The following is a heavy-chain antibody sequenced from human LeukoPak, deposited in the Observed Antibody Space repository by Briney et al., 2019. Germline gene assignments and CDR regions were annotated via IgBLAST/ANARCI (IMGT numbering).Heavy chain of an antibody. CDR3: AKDRYSSGWYSDFDY. Sequence: PGRSLRLSCAASGFTFSNHAMHWVRQAPGKGLEGVAVISDDGSNKYYGDSVKGRFTISRDNSKNTVYLQMNSLRAEDTAVYYCAKDRYSSGWYSDFDYWGQGTLVTVSS. V-gene: IGHV3-30*18. J-gene: IGHJ4*02. CDR1: GFTFSNHA. CDR2: ISDDGSNK. D-gene: IGHD6-19*01.